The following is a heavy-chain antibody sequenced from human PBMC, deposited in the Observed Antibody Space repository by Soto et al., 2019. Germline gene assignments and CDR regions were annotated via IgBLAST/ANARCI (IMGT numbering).Heavy chain of an antibody. J-gene: IGHJ6*04. CDR1: GFTLSARS. CDR2: IDNAGTDS. D-gene: IGHD3-10*01. CDR3: ARGWFGPDV. Sequence: EVQLVESGGGLVQPGGSLRLSCAASGFTLSARSMHWVRQAPGKGLVWVSGIDNAGTDSTYADSVKGRFISSRDNAKNMLYLQMNSLRVEDTAVYYCARGWFGPDVWGKGTTVTVSS. V-gene: IGHV3-74*01.